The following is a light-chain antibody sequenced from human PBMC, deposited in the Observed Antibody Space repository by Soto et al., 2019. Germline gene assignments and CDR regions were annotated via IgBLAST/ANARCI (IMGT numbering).Light chain of an antibody. V-gene: IGKV1-12*01. CDR3: QQANSFPLT. CDR2: TGS. Sequence: DIQITQSPSSVSASVGARVSITCRASQGISNWLAWYTQKPGSTPKLLIYTGSSLQLGVPSRFSGTGSVTDFTLTISSLQPEDGATYYCQQANSFPLTFGGGTKVEIK. J-gene: IGKJ4*01. CDR1: QGISNW.